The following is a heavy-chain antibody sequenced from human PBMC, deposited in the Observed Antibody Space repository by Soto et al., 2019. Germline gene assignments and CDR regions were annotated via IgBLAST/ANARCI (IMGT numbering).Heavy chain of an antibody. V-gene: IGHV3-30*18. CDR2: ISYDGSNK. J-gene: IGHJ4*02. CDR3: AKDQRYYDSSGYYSY. CDR1: RFTFSSYG. Sequence: QVQLVESGGGVVQPGRSLRLSCAASRFTFSSYGMHWVRQAPGKGLEWVAVISYDGSNKYYADSVKGRFTISRDNSKNTLYLQMNSLRAEDTAVYYCAKDQRYYDSSGYYSYWGQGTLVTVSS. D-gene: IGHD3-22*01.